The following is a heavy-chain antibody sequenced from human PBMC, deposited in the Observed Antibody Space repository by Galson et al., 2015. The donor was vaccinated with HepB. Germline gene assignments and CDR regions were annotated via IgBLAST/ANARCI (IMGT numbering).Heavy chain of an antibody. V-gene: IGHV3-48*04. CDR3: ARDPGPNWGYYFDY. J-gene: IGHJ4*02. Sequence: SLRLSCAASGFTFSTYSMNWVRQAPGKGLEWVSYISRTTSTIYYADSVKGRFTISRDNAKNSLYLQMNSLRAEDTAVYYCARDPGPNWGYYFDYWGQGTLVTVSS. CDR2: ISRTTSTI. D-gene: IGHD7-27*01. CDR1: GFTFSTYS.